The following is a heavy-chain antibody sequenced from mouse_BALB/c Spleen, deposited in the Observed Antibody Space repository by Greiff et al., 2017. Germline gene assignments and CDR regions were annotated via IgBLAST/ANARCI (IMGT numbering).Heavy chain of an antibody. Sequence: QVQLKESGAELMKPGASVKISCKATGYTFSSYWIEWVKQRPGHGLEWIGEILPGSGSTNYNEKFKGKATFTADTSSNTAYMQLSSLTSEDSAVYYCASYGNYSYAMDYWGQGTSVTVSS. CDR1: GYTFSSYW. CDR3: ASYGNYSYAMDY. J-gene: IGHJ4*01. D-gene: IGHD2-1*01. CDR2: ILPGSGST. V-gene: IGHV1-9*01.